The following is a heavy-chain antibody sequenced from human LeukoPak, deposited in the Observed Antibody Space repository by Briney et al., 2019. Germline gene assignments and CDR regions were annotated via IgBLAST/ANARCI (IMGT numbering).Heavy chain of an antibody. CDR1: GGSISSSSYY. CDR2: IYYSGST. D-gene: IGHD3-16*01. Sequence: SGTLSLTCTVSGGSISSSSYYWGWIRQPPGKGLEWIGSIYYSGSTYYNPSLKSRVTISVDTSKNQFSLKLSSVTAADTAAYYCARHATMTTIGFDPWGQGTLVTVSS. V-gene: IGHV4-39*01. J-gene: IGHJ5*02. CDR3: ARHATMTTIGFDP.